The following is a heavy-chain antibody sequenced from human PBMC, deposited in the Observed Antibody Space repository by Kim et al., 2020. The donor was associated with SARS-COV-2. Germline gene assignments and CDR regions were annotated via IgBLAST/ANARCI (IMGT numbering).Heavy chain of an antibody. Sequence: LSLTCAGSGFTFSNYGMTWVRQAPGKGLEWVSHVSVSSTTYYADSVKGRFTVSRDNVKNSLYLQMNSLRDEDTGVYYCARAPLAGTPHWGQGTLVTV. CDR3: ARAPLAGTPH. CDR1: GFTFSNYG. CDR2: VSVSSTT. J-gene: IGHJ4*02. V-gene: IGHV3-48*02.